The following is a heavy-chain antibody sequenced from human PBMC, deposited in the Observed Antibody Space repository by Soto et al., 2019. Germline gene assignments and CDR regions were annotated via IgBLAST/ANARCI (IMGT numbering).Heavy chain of an antibody. J-gene: IGHJ4*02. CDR3: ASGPRYGSGSIILNF. V-gene: IGHV1-18*01. CDR1: GYTFTSYG. CDR2: ISAYTGHT. Sequence: QVQLVQSGAEVKKPGASVKVSCKASGYTFTSYGISWVRQAPGQGLEWMGWISAYTGHTNYAQKLQGRSTMTTDTSTSTAYMELRNLISDDTAIYYCASGPRYGSGSIILNFWGQGTLVTVSS. D-gene: IGHD3-10*01.